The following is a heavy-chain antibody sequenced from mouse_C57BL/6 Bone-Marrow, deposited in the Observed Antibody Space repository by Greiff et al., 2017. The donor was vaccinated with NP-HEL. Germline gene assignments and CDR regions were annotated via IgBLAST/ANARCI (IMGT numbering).Heavy chain of an antibody. CDR3: ARKGSRDAMDY. CDR1: GFSLTSYG. CDR2: IWSGGST. Sequence: QVQLQQSGPGLVQPSQSLSITCTVSGFSLTSYGVHWVRQSPGKGLEWLGVIWSGGSTAYNAAFISRLSISKDKSKSQVVFKMNSLQADDTAIYDCARKGSRDAMDYWGQGTSVTVSS. V-gene: IGHV2-2*01. J-gene: IGHJ4*01.